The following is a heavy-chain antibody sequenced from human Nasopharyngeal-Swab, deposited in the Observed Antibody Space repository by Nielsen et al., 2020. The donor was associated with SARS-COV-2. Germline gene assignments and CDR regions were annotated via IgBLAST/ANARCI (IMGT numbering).Heavy chain of an antibody. Sequence: GGSLRLSRAASGFTFSNAWMSWVRQAPGKGLEWVGRIKSKTDGGTTDYAAPVKGRFTISRDDSKNTLYLQMNSLKTEDTAVYYCTTGGRWELRPIDYWGQGTLVTVSS. CDR3: TTGGRWELRPIDY. D-gene: IGHD1-26*01. CDR1: GFTFSNAW. V-gene: IGHV3-15*01. J-gene: IGHJ4*02. CDR2: IKSKTDGGTT.